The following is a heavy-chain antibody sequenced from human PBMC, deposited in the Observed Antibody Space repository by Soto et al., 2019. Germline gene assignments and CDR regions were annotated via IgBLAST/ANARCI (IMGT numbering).Heavy chain of an antibody. J-gene: IGHJ4*02. V-gene: IGHV3-9*01. CDR3: ARGYSFPYYFDY. D-gene: IGHD5-18*01. CDR2: ISWNSGSI. CDR1: GFTFDDYA. Sequence: EVQLVESGGGLVQPGRSLRLSCAASGFTFDDYAMHWVRQAPGKGLEWVSGISWNSGSIGYADSVKGRFTISRDNAKNSLYLQMNSLRAEDTAVYYCARGYSFPYYFDYWGQGTLVTVSS.